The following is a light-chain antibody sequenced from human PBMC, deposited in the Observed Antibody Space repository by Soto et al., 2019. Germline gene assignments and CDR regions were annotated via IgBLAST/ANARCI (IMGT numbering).Light chain of an antibody. V-gene: IGKV3-15*01. CDR3: QQYNNWPLFT. CDR2: GAS. CDR1: QSVSSN. J-gene: IGKJ3*01. Sequence: EVVMTQSPATLSVSPGERATLSCRASQSVSSNLAWYQQKPGQAPRLLIYGASTRATDIPARFSASGSGTEFPLTISSLQSEDFAVYYCQQYNNWPLFTFGPGTKVDIK.